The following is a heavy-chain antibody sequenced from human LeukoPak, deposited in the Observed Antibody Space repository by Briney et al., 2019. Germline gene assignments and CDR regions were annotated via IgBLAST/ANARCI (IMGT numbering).Heavy chain of an antibody. CDR3: AKAGAYGDYSVPGFDY. CDR1: EFTFSIYW. Sequence: GSLRLSCAASEFTFSIYWMSWVRQAPGKGLEWVTNIQENGNEKSYVDSVKGRFTISRDNAKNSLYLQMNSLRAEDTAVYYCAKAGAYGDYSVPGFDYWGQGTLVTVSS. CDR2: IQENGNEK. D-gene: IGHD4-17*01. V-gene: IGHV3-7*01. J-gene: IGHJ4*02.